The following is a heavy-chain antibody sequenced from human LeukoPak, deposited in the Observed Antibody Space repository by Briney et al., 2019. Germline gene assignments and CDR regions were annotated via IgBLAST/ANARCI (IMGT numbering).Heavy chain of an antibody. V-gene: IGHV3-33*06. J-gene: IGHJ4*02. D-gene: IGHD2-15*01. CDR3: AKDLYCSAGSCYSSGY. Sequence: PGGSLRLSCAASGFTFGSSGMNWVRQAPGKGLEWVAVIWYDGNNKYYADSVKGRFTISRDNSKNTLYLQMNSLRAEDTAIYYCAKDLYCSAGSCYSSGYWGQGTLVTVSS. CDR1: GFTFGSSG. CDR2: IWYDGNNK.